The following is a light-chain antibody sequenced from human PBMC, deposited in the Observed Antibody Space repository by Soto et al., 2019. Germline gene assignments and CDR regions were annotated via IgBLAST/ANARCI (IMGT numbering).Light chain of an antibody. CDR3: QQSDSTPLT. CDR2: AAS. CDR1: QSISSY. V-gene: IGKV1-39*01. J-gene: IGKJ4*01. Sequence: DIQMTQSPSSLSASVGDRVTITCRASQSISSYFNWYQQKPGKAPKLLIYAASSLQSGVPSRFSGSGSGTDFTLTISSLQPEDFATYYCQQSDSTPLTFGGGTPVEIK.